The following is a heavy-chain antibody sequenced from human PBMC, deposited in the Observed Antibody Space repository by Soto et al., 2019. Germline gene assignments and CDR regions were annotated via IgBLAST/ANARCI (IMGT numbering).Heavy chain of an antibody. Sequence: QLVQSGAEVKKPGASVTVSCTASGYSFSHYGIIWVRQAPGQGLEWLGWISDGNTIYAQKFQGRVTMTTDTSTSTAYMEFRTLTSDDTAVYFCASLMYGSGSEGWWVTMDVWGQGTSVTVSS. D-gene: IGHD3-10*01. CDR1: GYSFSHYG. V-gene: IGHV1-18*01. CDR3: ASLMYGSGSEGWWVTMDV. J-gene: IGHJ6*02. CDR2: ISDGNT.